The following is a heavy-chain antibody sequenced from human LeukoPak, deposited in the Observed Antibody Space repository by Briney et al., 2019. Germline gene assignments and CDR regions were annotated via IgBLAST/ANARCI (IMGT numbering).Heavy chain of an antibody. Sequence: GESLKISCKGSGYIFTSYRIGWVRQMPGKGLEWMGTIYSGDSDTRYSPSFQGRFTLSTDKSISTAYLQWSSLKASDTAMYYCARLGVGADTYYYYYMDVWGKGTTVTVSS. V-gene: IGHV5-51*01. J-gene: IGHJ6*03. CDR2: IYSGDSDT. CDR1: GYIFTSYR. D-gene: IGHD1-26*01. CDR3: ARLGVGADTYYYYYMDV.